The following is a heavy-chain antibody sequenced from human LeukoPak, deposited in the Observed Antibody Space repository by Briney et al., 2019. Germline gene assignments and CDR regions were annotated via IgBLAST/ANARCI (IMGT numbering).Heavy chain of an antibody. CDR3: ARGVVPAAIRVLGYYYMDV. D-gene: IGHD2-2*01. CDR1: GFTFSSYS. CDR2: ISSSSSYI. J-gene: IGHJ6*03. V-gene: IGHV3-21*01. Sequence: GGSLRLSCAASGFTFSSYSMNWVRQAPGEGLEWVSSISSSSSYIYYADSVKGRFTISRDNAKNSLYLQMNSLRAEDTAVYYCARGVVPAAIRVLGYYYMDVWGKGTTVTVSS.